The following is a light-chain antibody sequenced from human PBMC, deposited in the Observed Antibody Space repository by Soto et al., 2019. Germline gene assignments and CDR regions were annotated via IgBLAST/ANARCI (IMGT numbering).Light chain of an antibody. CDR2: GAS. V-gene: IGKV3-20*01. CDR3: QQYGSSPLT. J-gene: IGKJ4*01. Sequence: EIVLTQSPGTLSLSPGERATLSCRASQSVSSSYLAWYQQKPGQAPRLIIYGASSRATGIPGRFSGSGSGTDFTLTISRLEPEDFAVYYCQQYGSSPLTFGGGTKVEI. CDR1: QSVSSSY.